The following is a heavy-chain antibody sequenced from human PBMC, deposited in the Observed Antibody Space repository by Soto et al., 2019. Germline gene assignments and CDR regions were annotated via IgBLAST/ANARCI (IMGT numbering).Heavy chain of an antibody. CDR3: ARDPHYYDSSLAYYYYGMDV. V-gene: IGHV6-1*01. CDR2: TYYRSKWYN. J-gene: IGHJ6*02. D-gene: IGHD3-22*01. Sequence: KQSQTLSLTCAISGDSVSSNSAAWNWIRQSPSRGLEWLGRTYYRSKWYNDYAVSVKSRITINPDTSKNQFSLQLNSVTPEDTAVYYCARDPHYYDSSLAYYYYGMDVWGQGTTVTVSS. CDR1: GDSVSSNSAA.